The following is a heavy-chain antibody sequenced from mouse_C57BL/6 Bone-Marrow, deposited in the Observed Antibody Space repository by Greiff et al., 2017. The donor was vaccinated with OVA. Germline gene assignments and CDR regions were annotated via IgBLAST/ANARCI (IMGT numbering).Heavy chain of an antibody. CDR2: IDPSDSYT. Sequence: QVQLQQPGAELVKPGASVKLSCKASGYTFTSYWMQWVKQRPGQGLEWIGEIDPSDSYTNYNQKFKGKATLTVDTSSSTASMQLSGLTSEDSAVYYCAGAVFAYWGQGTLVTVSA. V-gene: IGHV1-50*01. J-gene: IGHJ3*01. CDR1: GYTFTSYW. CDR3: AGAVFAY.